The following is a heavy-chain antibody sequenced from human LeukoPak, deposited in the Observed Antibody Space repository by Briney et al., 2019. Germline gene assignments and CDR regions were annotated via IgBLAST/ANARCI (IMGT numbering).Heavy chain of an antibody. V-gene: IGHV1-8*01. CDR2: MNPNSGDT. CDR1: GFTFTSYD. D-gene: IGHD1-26*01. Sequence: ASVKVSCKASGFTFTSYDINWVRQATGQGLEWMGWMNPNSGDTGYAQKFQGRVTMTRNTSISTAYMKLSSLRSEDTAVYYCACTLIVGATEGAFDIWGQGTMVTVSS. J-gene: IGHJ3*02. CDR3: ACTLIVGATEGAFDI.